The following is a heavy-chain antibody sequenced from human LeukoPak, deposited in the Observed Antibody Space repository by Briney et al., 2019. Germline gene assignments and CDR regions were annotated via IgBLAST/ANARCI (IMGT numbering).Heavy chain of an antibody. CDR1: GGSISSSSYY. J-gene: IGHJ4*02. V-gene: IGHV4-39*07. Sequence: PSETLSLTCTVSGGSISSSSYYWGWIRQPPGKGLEWIGSIYYSGSTYYNPSLKSRVTISVDTSKNQFSLKLSSVTAADTAVYYCARDTRSYSSPYYFDYWGQGTLVTVSS. CDR3: ARDTRSYSSPYYFDY. CDR2: IYYSGST. D-gene: IGHD6-13*01.